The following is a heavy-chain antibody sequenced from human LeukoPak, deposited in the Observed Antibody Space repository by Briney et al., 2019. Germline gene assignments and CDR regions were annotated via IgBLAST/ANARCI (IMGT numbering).Heavy chain of an antibody. V-gene: IGHV3-11*01. CDR1: GFTFSDYY. D-gene: IGHD3-10*01. J-gene: IGHJ4*02. Sequence: PGGSLRLSCAASGFTFSDYYMSWIRQAPGKGLEWVSYISSSGSTIYYADSVKGRFTISRDNAKNSLYLQMNSLRAEDTAVYYCANEPRFGEFPDYWGQGTLVTVSS. CDR2: ISSSGSTI. CDR3: ANEPRFGEFPDY.